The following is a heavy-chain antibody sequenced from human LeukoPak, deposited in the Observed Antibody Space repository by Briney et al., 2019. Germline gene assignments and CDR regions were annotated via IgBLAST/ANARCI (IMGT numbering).Heavy chain of an antibody. CDR2: ISFDGSNE. CDR1: GFTFSSYG. CDR3: VKDPNYAPGTLNWFDP. J-gene: IGHJ5*02. D-gene: IGHD3-10*01. Sequence: SGGSLRLSCAASGFTFSSYGMHWVRQAPGKGLEWVAVISFDGSNENYGDSVKGRFTISRDKSKNTLYLQMDSLRAEDTAVYYCVKDPNYAPGTLNWFDPWGQGTLVTVSS. V-gene: IGHV3-30*18.